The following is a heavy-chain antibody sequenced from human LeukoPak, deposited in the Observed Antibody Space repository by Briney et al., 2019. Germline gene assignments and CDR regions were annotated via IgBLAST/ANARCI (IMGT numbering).Heavy chain of an antibody. D-gene: IGHD4-17*01. CDR3: ARGGDYVGDAFDI. CDR2: INHSGST. J-gene: IGHJ3*02. Sequence: SETLSLTCAVYGGSFSGYYWSWIRQPPGKGLEWIGEINHSGSTNYNPSLKSRVTISVDTSKNQFSLKLSSVTAADTAVYYCARGGDYVGDAFDIWGQGTVVTVSS. V-gene: IGHV4-34*01. CDR1: GGSFSGYY.